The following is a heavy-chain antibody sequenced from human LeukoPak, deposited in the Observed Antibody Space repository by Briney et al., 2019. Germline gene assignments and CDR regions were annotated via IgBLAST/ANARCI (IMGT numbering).Heavy chain of an antibody. CDR2: IYSGGST. V-gene: IGHV3-66*01. Sequence: GGSLRLSCAASGFTASSNYMSWVRQAPGKGLEWVSVIYSGGSTYYADSVKGRFTISRDNSKNTLFLQMNGLRVEDTAVYYCARDRITQTLATSNDYWGQGTLVTVSS. CDR1: GFTASSNY. J-gene: IGHJ4*02. CDR3: ARDRITQTLATSNDY. D-gene: IGHD1-14*01.